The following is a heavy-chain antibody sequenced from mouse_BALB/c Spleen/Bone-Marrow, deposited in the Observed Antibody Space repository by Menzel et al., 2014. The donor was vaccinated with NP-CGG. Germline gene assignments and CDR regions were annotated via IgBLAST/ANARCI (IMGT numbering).Heavy chain of an antibody. V-gene: IGHV1-54*01. J-gene: IGHJ3*01. CDR2: INPGSGGS. Sequence: QVQLQQSGDEVVRPETSVKVSCKASGYDLPSYLIEWIKQRPGQGLEWIGVINPGSGGSNYNEKFTGKATLTVDKSSSXXXXQLSSLTSDVSAVYFCARNANWLFTYWGQGTLVTGSA. D-gene: IGHD4-1*01. CDR3: ARNANWLFTY. CDR1: GYDLPSYL.